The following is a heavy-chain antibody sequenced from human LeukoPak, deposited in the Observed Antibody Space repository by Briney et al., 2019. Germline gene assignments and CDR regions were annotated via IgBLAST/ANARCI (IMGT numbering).Heavy chain of an antibody. CDR3: AKAHGGSYHSGID. CDR2: ISGSGGST. Sequence: PGGSLRLSCAASGFTFTSYAMNWVRQAPGKGLEWVPGISGSGGSTYYADSVKGRFSISRDNSKNTLYLQLNSLRVEDTAEYYCAKAHGGSYHSGIDWGQGTLVIVSS. CDR1: GFTFTSYA. J-gene: IGHJ4*02. V-gene: IGHV3-23*01. D-gene: IGHD1-26*01.